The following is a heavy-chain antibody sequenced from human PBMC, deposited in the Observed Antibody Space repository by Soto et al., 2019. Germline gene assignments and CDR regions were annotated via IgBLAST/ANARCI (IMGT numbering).Heavy chain of an antibody. Sequence: ASVKVSCKASGYTFSSYDINWVRQATGQGLEWMGWMDPNSGKTGYTQKFQGRVSMTRNTSISTAYMELSSLRSEDTAVYYCARARDTVGEAFEIWGQGTMVTVSS. D-gene: IGHD5-18*01. CDR3: ARARDTVGEAFEI. J-gene: IGHJ3*02. CDR1: GYTFSSYD. CDR2: MDPNSGKT. V-gene: IGHV1-8*01.